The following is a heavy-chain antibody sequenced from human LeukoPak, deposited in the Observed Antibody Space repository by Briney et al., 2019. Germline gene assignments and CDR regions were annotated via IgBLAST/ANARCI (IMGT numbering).Heavy chain of an antibody. D-gene: IGHD2-15*01. Sequence: GGSLRLSCAASGFTFSSYSMNLVRQAPGKGLEWVSSISSSSSYIYYADSVKGRFTISRDNAKNSLYLQMNSLRAEDTAVYYCARDSVGGPFDYWGQGTLVTVSS. CDR3: ARDSVGGPFDY. CDR1: GFTFSSYS. J-gene: IGHJ4*02. CDR2: ISSSSSYI. V-gene: IGHV3-21*01.